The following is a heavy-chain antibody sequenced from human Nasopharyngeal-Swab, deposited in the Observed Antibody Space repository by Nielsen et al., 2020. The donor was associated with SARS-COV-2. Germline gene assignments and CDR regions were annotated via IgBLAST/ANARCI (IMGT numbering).Heavy chain of an antibody. J-gene: IGHJ6*03. CDR2: ISWNSGSI. V-gene: IGHV3-9*01. Sequence: GGSLRLSCAASGFTFDDYAMHWVRQAPGKGLEWVSVISWNSGSIGYADSVKGRFTLSRDNAKNSLYLQMNSLRAEDTALYYCANLTPLGYCSGGSCYPNYYYMDVWGKGTTVTVSS. D-gene: IGHD2-15*01. CDR1: GFTFDDYA. CDR3: ANLTPLGYCSGGSCYPNYYYMDV.